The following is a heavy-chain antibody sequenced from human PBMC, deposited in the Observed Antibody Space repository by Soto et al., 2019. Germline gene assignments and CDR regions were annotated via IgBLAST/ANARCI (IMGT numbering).Heavy chain of an antibody. CDR2: ISSSSSTI. CDR1: GFTFSSYS. J-gene: IGHJ5*02. V-gene: IGHV3-48*02. CDR3: AREGGSLNWFDP. D-gene: IGHD1-26*01. Sequence: EVQLVESGGGLVQPGGSLRLSCAASGFTFSSYSMNWVRQAPGKGLEWVSYISSSSSTIYYADSVKGRFTISRDNAKNSLYLRMNSVRDEDTAVYYCAREGGSLNWFDPWGQGTLVTVSS.